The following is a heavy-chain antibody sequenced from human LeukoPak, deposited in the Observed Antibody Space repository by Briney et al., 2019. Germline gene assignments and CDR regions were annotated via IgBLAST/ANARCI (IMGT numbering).Heavy chain of an antibody. J-gene: IGHJ4*02. V-gene: IGHV4-59*01. Sequence: SETLSLTCTVSGGSINTYYWSWIRQPPGKGLEWIGYIYYSGSTNYNPSLKSRVTISVDTSKNQFSLKLSSVTAADTAVYYCARQAAGTPIDYWGQGTLVTVSS. CDR3: ARQAAGTPIDY. D-gene: IGHD6-13*01. CDR1: GGSINTYY. CDR2: IYYSGST.